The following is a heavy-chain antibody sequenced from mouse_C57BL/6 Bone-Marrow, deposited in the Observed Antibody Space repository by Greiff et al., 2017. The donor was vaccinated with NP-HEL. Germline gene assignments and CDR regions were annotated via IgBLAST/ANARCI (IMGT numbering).Heavy chain of an antibody. CDR2: IYPRSGNT. J-gene: IGHJ4*01. CDR3: AREGQDYYGRRAMDY. D-gene: IGHD1-1*01. CDR1: GYTFTSYG. V-gene: IGHV1-81*01. Sequence: VKLMESGAELARPGASVKLSCKASGYTFTSYGISWVKQRTGQGLEWIGEIYPRSGNTYYNEKFKGKATLTADKSSSTAYMELRSLTSEDSAVYFCAREGQDYYGRRAMDYWGQGTSVTVSS.